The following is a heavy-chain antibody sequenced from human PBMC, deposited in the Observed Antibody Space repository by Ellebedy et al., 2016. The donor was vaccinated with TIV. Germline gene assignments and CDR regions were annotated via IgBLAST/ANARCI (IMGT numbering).Heavy chain of an antibody. D-gene: IGHD3-10*01. CDR3: ARDLYGSGSH. CDR1: GFNFNDYA. CDR2: ITWNSGTM. J-gene: IGHJ4*02. V-gene: IGHV3-9*01. Sequence: GGSLRLSXAASGFNFNDYAMHWVRQAPGKGLEWVAGITWNSGTMDYAASVKGRFTISRDSAKNSLYLQMNSLRAEDTAVYYCARDLYGSGSHWGQGTLVTVSS.